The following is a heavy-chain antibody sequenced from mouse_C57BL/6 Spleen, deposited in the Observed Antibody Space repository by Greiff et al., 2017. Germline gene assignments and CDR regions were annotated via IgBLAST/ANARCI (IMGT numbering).Heavy chain of an antibody. CDR1: GYAFTNYL. D-gene: IGHD2-4*01. Sequence: QVQLQQSGAELVRPGTSVKVSCKASGYAFTNYLIEWVKQRPGQGLEWIGVINPGSGGTNYNEKFKGKATLTADKSSSTAYMQLSSLTSEDSAVYCCARDYDRAPYYFDYWGQGTTLTVSS. CDR2: INPGSGGT. CDR3: ARDYDRAPYYFDY. J-gene: IGHJ2*01. V-gene: IGHV1-54*01.